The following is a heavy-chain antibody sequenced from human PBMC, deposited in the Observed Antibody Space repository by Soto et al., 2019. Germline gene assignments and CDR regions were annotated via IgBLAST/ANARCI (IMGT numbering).Heavy chain of an antibody. CDR3: ARARAVRGGGSYYYYGMDV. Sequence: PGGSLRLSCAASGFTLSNYWMTWVRQAPGKGLEWVANINKDGSQKNYVDSVKGRFTIARDNGQNSLSLQINSLRSEDTAVYYCARARAVRGGGSYYYYGMDVWGQGTTVTVSS. CDR1: GFTLSNYW. V-gene: IGHV3-7*03. J-gene: IGHJ6*02. D-gene: IGHD3-10*01. CDR2: INKDGSQK.